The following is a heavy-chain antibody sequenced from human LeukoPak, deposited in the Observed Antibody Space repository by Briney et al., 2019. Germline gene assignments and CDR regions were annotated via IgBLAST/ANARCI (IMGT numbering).Heavy chain of an antibody. CDR3: AGSIRYFDWLFAFDI. CDR2: INPNSGGT. J-gene: IGHJ3*02. V-gene: IGHV1-2*02. Sequence: AASVKDSCKASGYTFTGYYLHWVRQAPGQGLEWMGWINPNSGGTNYAQKFQGSVTMTRDTSISTAYMELSRLRFDDTAVYYCAGSIRYFDWLFAFDIWGQGTMVTVSS. CDR1: GYTFTGYY. D-gene: IGHD3-9*01.